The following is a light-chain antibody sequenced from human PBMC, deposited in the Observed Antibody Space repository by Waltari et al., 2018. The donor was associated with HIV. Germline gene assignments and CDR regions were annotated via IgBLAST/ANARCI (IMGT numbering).Light chain of an antibody. J-gene: IGKJ3*01. V-gene: IGKV4-1*01. Sequence: DIVMTHSPESLTLSPGERATINCKTRRSVVSSSNNQNYLARYQHKVGQSPKLLIYWAATRAPGVPERVSGGGSGTDFTLTIRGLQADDEAVYYCQQYETVPFTFGPGTTV. CDR3: QQYETVPFT. CDR1: RSVVSSSNNQNY. CDR2: WAA.